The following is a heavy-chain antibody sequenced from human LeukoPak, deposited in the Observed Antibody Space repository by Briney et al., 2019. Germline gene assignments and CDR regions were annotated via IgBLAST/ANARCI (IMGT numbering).Heavy chain of an antibody. J-gene: IGHJ4*02. CDR1: GGSFSGYY. Sequence: SETLSLTCAVYGGSFSGYYWSWIRQPPGKGLERIGEINHSGSTNYNPSLKSRVTISVDTSKNQFSLKLSSVTAADTAVYYCARGGPYGDYYFDYWGQGTLVTVSS. CDR2: INHSGST. D-gene: IGHD4-17*01. CDR3: ARGGPYGDYYFDY. V-gene: IGHV4-34*01.